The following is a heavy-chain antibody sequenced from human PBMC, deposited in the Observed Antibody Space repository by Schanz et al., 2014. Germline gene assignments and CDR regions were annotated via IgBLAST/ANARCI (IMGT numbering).Heavy chain of an antibody. CDR3: AKVAPAATCLDS. J-gene: IGHJ4*02. D-gene: IGHD2-2*01. CDR2: IGYDGSEK. V-gene: IGHV3-33*06. Sequence: QVQLVESGGGVVQPGRSLRLSCATSGLNFDYYGMNWVRQAPGKGLEWVANIGYDGSEKYYVDSVKGRFTISRDNSKDTLYLQMSGLTPEDTAVYYCAKVAPAATCLDSWGLGTLVTVSS. CDR1: GLNFDYYG.